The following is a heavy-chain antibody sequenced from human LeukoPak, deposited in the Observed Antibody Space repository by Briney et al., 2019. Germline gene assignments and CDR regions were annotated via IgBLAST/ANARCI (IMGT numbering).Heavy chain of an antibody. CDR3: AGDFSLSRSSDY. CDR1: GFTFRTYS. D-gene: IGHD2-15*01. Sequence: LGGSLRLSCAASGFTFRTYSMNWVRQAPGKGLEWVSSITGSSDFMSYADSVKGRFTISRDNARNSLYLQMNSLRAEDTAVYYCAGDFSLSRSSDYWGQGTLVTVSS. V-gene: IGHV3-21*06. CDR2: ITGSSDFM. J-gene: IGHJ4*02.